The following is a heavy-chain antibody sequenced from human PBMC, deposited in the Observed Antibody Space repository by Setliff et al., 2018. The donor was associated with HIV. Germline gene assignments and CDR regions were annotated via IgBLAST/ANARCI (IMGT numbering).Heavy chain of an antibody. D-gene: IGHD3-3*01. J-gene: IGHJ3*01. CDR2: IYPGDSDT. CDR3: ARAPPSFWSGFDAFDL. Sequence: GESLKISCKGSGYSFTNYWIGWVRQRPGKGLEWMGIIYPGDSDTRYSPSFEGQVTISADKSISTAYLQWRSLKASDTAMYYCARAPPSFWSGFDAFDLWGQGTMVTVSS. CDR1: GYSFTNYW. V-gene: IGHV5-51*01.